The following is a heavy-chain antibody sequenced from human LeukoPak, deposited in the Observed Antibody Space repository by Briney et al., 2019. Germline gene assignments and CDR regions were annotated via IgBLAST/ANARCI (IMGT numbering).Heavy chain of an antibody. V-gene: IGHV5-10-1*01. Sequence: NHGESLKISGQGSGSSFTVYSSTWVRQMPGKGLEWMGTIDPSDSYTNYSPSFQGHVTISADKSINSAYLQWSSLKTSDSAIYYCARHFYGDYAFDSWGQGTLVTVSS. CDR2: IDPSDSYT. CDR1: GSSFTVYS. D-gene: IGHD4-17*01. J-gene: IGHJ4*02. CDR3: ARHFYGDYAFDS.